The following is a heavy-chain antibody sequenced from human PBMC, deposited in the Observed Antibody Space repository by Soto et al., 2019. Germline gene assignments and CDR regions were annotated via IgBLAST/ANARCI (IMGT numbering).Heavy chain of an antibody. CDR3: ARARSSGLSNWFDP. J-gene: IGHJ5*02. D-gene: IGHD6-19*01. V-gene: IGHV1-69*02. CDR2: IIPILGIA. CDR1: GGTFSSYT. Sequence: SVKVSCKASGGTFSSYTISWVRQAPGQGLEWMGRIIPILGIANYAQKFQGRVTITADKSTSTAYMELSSLRSEDTAVYYCARARSSGLSNWFDPWGQGTLVTVSS.